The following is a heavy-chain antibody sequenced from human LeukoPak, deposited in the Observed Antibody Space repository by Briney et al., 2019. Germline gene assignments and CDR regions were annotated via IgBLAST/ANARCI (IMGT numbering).Heavy chain of an antibody. CDR3: ARPTTVTTISADAFDI. J-gene: IGHJ3*02. D-gene: IGHD4-17*01. CDR2: ISSGGTYK. CDR1: GFTFSDYT. Sequence: GGSLRLSCAASGFTFSDYTMNWVRQAPGRGLEWVSSISSGGTYKYYADSVKGRFTISRDNAQNSLYLQMNSLRAEDSSVYYCARPTTVTTISADAFDIWGQGTMVTVSS. V-gene: IGHV3-21*01.